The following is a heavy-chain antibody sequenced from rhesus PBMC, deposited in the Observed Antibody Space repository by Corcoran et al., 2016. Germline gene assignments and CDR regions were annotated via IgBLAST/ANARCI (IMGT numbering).Heavy chain of an antibody. Sequence: QLQLQESGPGLVKPSETLSLTCAVSGGSISGYWWSWIRQPPGKGLEWIGRIGSRASTDYNPALKSRVTISRATSKNQFSLKLSSVTAADTAVYYCARDAHGYSGSWNYFDYWGQGVLVTVSS. V-gene: IGHV4-160*01. CDR2: IGSRAST. CDR1: GGSISGYW. D-gene: IGHD6-25*01. J-gene: IGHJ4*01. CDR3: ARDAHGYSGSWNYFDY.